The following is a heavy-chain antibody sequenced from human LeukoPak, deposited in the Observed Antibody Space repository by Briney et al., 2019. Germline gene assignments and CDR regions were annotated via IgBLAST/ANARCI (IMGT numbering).Heavy chain of an antibody. D-gene: IGHD5-12*01. V-gene: IGHV5-51*01. CDR1: GYRFTDYW. CDR2: MYLGDSNT. J-gene: IGHJ4*02. Sequence: GESLKISCKGSGYRFTDYWIGWVRQMPGKGLEWMGIMYLGDSNTRYSPSFQGQVTISADRSISTAYLQWSSLKASDTAMYYCARRGGWSGYDFHFDYWGQGTLVTVSS. CDR3: ARRGGWSGYDFHFDY.